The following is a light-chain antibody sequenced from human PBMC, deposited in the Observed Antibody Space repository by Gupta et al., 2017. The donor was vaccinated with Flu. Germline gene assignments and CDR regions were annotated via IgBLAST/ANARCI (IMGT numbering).Light chain of an antibody. J-gene: IGLJ3*02. CDR1: SSDIGNNY. V-gene: IGLV1-51*01. CDR2: DNN. CDR3: STWSSGRNSWV. Sequence: QSVLTQPPSVSAAPGQNVTISCSGSSSDIGNNYVSWYRQRPGAAPKLLSYDNNKRPSGIPDRISGSKSDTSATLGITALQTGDEADYYCSTWSSGRNSWVCGGGTKLTVL.